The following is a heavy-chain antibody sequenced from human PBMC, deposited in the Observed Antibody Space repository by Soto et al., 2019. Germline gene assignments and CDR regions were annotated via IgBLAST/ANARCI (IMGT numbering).Heavy chain of an antibody. J-gene: IGHJ6*02. CDR3: ARSQGSSTSLEIYYYYYYGMDV. Sequence: QVQLVQSGAEVKKPGSSVKVSCKASGGTFSSYAISWVRQAPGQGLEWMGGIIPISETTNYEQKFQGRVTITADESKSTAYMELSSLRSEDTAVYYYARSQGSSTSLEIYYYYYYGMDVWGQGTTVTVSS. CDR1: GGTFSSYA. V-gene: IGHV1-69*01. CDR2: IIPISETT. D-gene: IGHD2-2*01.